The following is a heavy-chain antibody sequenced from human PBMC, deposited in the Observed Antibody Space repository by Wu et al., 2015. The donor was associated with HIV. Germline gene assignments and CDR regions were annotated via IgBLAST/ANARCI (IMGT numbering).Heavy chain of an antibody. V-gene: IGHV1-46*01. D-gene: IGHD1-26*01. CDR2: INPSGGST. CDR3: ARGISEVGATWNFDY. Sequence: QVQLVQSGAEVKKPGASVKVSCKASGYTFTSYYMHWVRQAPGQGLEWMGIINPSGGSTSYAQKFQGRVTMTRDTSTSTVYMELSSLRSEDTAVYYCARGISEVGATWNFDYWGQGTLVTVSS. CDR1: GYTFTSYY. J-gene: IGHJ4*02.